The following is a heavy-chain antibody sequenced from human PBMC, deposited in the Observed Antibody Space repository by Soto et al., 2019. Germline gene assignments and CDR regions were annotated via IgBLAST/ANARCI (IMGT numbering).Heavy chain of an antibody. CDR2: IDPRDSYV. J-gene: IGHJ5*02. Sequence: GESLKISCTGFGYTFTTFWISWVRQMPGKGLEWMGRIDPRDSYVNYSPSFQGHVTISVDKSISTAYLQWGSLRASDTAMYYCARLYCTTSTCDSWFDPWGQGTLVTVSS. D-gene: IGHD2-2*01. V-gene: IGHV5-10-1*01. CDR3: ARLYCTTSTCDSWFDP. CDR1: GYTFTTFW.